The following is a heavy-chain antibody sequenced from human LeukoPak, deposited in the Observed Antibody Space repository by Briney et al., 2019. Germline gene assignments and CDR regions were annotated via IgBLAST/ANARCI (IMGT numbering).Heavy chain of an antibody. V-gene: IGHV4-39*01. J-gene: IGHJ6*02. CDR3: ARLGREDIVVVPAAQSFSYYYGMDV. CDR2: IYYSGST. Sequence: SETLSLTCTVSGGSISSSSYYWGWIRQPPGKGLEWIGSIYYSGSTYYNPSLKSRVTISVDTSKNQFSLKLSSVTAPDTAVYYCARLGREDIVVVPAAQSFSYYYGMDVWGQGTTVTVSS. CDR1: GGSISSSSYY. D-gene: IGHD2-2*01.